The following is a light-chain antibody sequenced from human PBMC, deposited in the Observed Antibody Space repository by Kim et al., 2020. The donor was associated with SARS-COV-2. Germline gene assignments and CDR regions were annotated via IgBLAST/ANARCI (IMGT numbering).Light chain of an antibody. CDR1: DIGTKS. J-gene: IGLJ3*02. V-gene: IGLV3-21*04. CDR3: QVWDSGSDHWV. Sequence: APGKPATITCGGDDIGTKSVHWYQQKPGQAPVLVIYYDTDRPSGIPERFSASNSGSTATLTVSRVEAGDEADYYCQVWDSGSDHWVFGGGTQLTVL. CDR2: YDT.